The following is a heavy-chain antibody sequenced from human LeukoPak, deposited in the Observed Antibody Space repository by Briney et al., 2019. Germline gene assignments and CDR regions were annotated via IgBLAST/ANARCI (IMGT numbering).Heavy chain of an antibody. J-gene: IGHJ6*02. CDR3: ARDFGSSSWYPTFYYYYGMDV. Sequence: ASVKVSCKASGYTYTNYGISWVRQAPGQGLEWMGWISGYNGNTNYAQKLQGRVTMTTDTSTSTAYMELRSLRSDDTAVYYCARDFGSSSWYPTFYYYYGMDVWGQGTTVTVSS. D-gene: IGHD6-13*01. CDR2: ISGYNGNT. V-gene: IGHV1-18*01. CDR1: GYTYTNYG.